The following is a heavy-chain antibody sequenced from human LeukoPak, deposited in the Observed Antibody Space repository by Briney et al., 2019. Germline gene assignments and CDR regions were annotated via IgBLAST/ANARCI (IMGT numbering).Heavy chain of an antibody. D-gene: IGHD5-24*01. J-gene: IGHJ4*02. CDR1: GFTFSDYY. Sequence: PGGSLRLSCAASGFTFSDYYMSWIRQAPGKGLEWVSYISSSGSTIYYADSVKGRFTISRDNAKNSLYLQMNSLRAEDTAVYYCARDSGDGWVSRRTFDYWGQGTLVTVSS. CDR2: ISSSGSTI. CDR3: ARDSGDGWVSRRTFDY. V-gene: IGHV3-11*04.